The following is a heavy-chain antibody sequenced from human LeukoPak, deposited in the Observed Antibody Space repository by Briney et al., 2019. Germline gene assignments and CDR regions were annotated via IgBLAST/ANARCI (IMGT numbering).Heavy chain of an antibody. CDR3: ARDQFYAFDI. CDR1: GFTFSSYY. CDR2: ISRSSSTI. Sequence: GGSLRLSCAGSGFTFSSYYMIWVRQAPGKGLEWVSYISRSSSTIYYADSVKGRFTISRDNAKNSLYLQMNSLRDEDTAVYYCARDQFYAFDIWGQGAMVTVSS. V-gene: IGHV3-48*02. J-gene: IGHJ3*02.